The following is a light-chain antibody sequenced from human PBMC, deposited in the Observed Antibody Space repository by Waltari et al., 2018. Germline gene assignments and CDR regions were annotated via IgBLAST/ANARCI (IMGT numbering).Light chain of an antibody. Sequence: QLVLTQSPSASASLGASVKLTCTLSSGHTTNIIACLQQKPEKGPRYWMKVNSDGSHNKGVGLPVRFSGSSSGAERYLTISSRQCEDEADYYCQTGGHGSWVFGGGTRLTVL. CDR3: QTGGHGSWV. CDR1: SGHTTNI. CDR2: VNSDGSH. J-gene: IGLJ3*02. V-gene: IGLV4-69*01.